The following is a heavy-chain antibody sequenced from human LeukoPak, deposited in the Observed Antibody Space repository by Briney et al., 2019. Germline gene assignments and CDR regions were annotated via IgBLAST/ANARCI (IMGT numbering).Heavy chain of an antibody. CDR3: ARDLCPLTLLWFGELFSSYYYYGMDV. V-gene: IGHV1-2*06. J-gene: IGHJ6*02. CDR2: INPNSGGT. CDR1: GYTFTGYY. Sequence: ASVKVSCKASGYTFTGYYMHWVRQAPGQGLEWMGRINPNSGGTNYAQKFQGRVTMTRDTSISTAYMELSRLRSDDTAVYYCARDLCPLTLLWFGELFSSYYYYGMDVWGQGTTVTVSS. D-gene: IGHD3-10*01.